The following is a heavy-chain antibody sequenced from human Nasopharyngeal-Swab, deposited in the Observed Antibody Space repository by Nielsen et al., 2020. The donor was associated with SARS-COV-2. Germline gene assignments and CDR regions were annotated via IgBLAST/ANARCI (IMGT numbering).Heavy chain of an antibody. CDR3: ARANGIAVAGIIDY. CDR1: GGSFSGYY. D-gene: IGHD6-19*01. J-gene: IGHJ4*02. V-gene: IGHV4-34*01. Sequence: SETLSLTRAVYGGSFSGYYWSWIRQPPGKGLEWIGEINHSGSTNYNPSLKSRVTISVDTSKNQFSLKLSSVTAADTAVYYCARANGIAVAGIIDYWGQGTLVTVSS. CDR2: INHSGST.